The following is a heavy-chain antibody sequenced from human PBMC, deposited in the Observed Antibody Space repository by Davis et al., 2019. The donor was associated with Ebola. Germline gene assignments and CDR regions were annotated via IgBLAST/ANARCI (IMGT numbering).Heavy chain of an antibody. D-gene: IGHD6-6*01. CDR1: GFTFSSYW. V-gene: IGHV3-7*01. CDR3: ARNRGGQWGITARLDY. J-gene: IGHJ4*02. CDR2: INQDGSEK. Sequence: GGSLRLSCAASGFTFSSYWMNWVRQSPGKGLEWVANINQDGSEKYYVDSVKGRFTISRDNAKNSLYLQMNSLRAEDTAVYYCARNRGGQWGITARLDYWGQGTLVTVSS.